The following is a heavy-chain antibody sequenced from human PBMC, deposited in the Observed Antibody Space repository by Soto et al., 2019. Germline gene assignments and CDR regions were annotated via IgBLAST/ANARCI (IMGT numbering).Heavy chain of an antibody. J-gene: IGHJ4*02. D-gene: IGHD3-16*01. CDR1: GVSLNDARGG. Sequence: SGPTLVNPTEPLTLTCTVSGVSLNDARGGVSGIRQPPGKALEWLAHIFSNDEKSYSTSLYNRLTISKDASHSQVVLTMTEMGPLDTATYFCERIQNYILGSSPNDVWGQGSLVTVSS. CDR3: ERIQNYILGSSPNDV. CDR2: IFSNDEK. V-gene: IGHV2-26*01.